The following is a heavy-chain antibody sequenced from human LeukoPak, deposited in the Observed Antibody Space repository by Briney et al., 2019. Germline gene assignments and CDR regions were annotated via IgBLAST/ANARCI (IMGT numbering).Heavy chain of an antibody. CDR3: ARAKLTMVRGVHVDY. V-gene: IGHV4-34*01. Sequence: PSETLSLTCAVYGGSFSGYHWSWIRQPPGKGLEWIGEINHSGSTNYNPSLKSRVTISVDTSKNQFSLKLSSVTAADTAVYYCARAKLTMVRGVHVDYWGQGTLVTVSS. J-gene: IGHJ4*02. D-gene: IGHD3-10*01. CDR2: INHSGST. CDR1: GGSFSGYH.